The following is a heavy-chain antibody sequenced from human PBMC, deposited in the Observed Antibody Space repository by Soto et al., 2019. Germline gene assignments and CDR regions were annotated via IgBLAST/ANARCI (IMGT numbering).Heavy chain of an antibody. V-gene: IGHV6-1*01. CDR1: GDSVSGNSAA. Sequence: SQTLSLTCAISGDSVSGNSAAWNWIRQSPSRGLEWLGRTYYRSRWYNDYAVSVKSRITVTPDTSKNQFSLKLSSVTAADTAVYYCARRGGATIYYGMDVWGQGTTVTVSS. J-gene: IGHJ6*02. D-gene: IGHD1-26*01. CDR2: TYYRSRWYN. CDR3: ARRGGATIYYGMDV.